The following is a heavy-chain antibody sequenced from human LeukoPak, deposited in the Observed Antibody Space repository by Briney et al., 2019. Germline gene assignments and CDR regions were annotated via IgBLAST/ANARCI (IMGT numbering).Heavy chain of an antibody. CDR2: VYYSGIT. CDR3: ARFGDMFDY. D-gene: IGHD3-10*01. V-gene: IGHV4-59*01. CDR1: GGSISGYY. Sequence: SETLSLTCSVSGGSISGYYWSWIRQPPGKGLELIGYVYYSGITNYNPSLKSRVTISVDTSRNQFSLKLSSVTAADTAVYYCARFGDMFDYWGQGTLVTVSS. J-gene: IGHJ4*02.